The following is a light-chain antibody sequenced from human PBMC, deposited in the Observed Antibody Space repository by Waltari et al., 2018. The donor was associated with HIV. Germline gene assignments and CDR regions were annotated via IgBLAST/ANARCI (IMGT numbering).Light chain of an antibody. CDR3: SSYTSSSTLVV. CDR1: SSDVGGYNY. J-gene: IGLJ2*01. Sequence: QSALTQPASVSGSPGQSITISCTGTSSDVGGYNYVSWYQQHPGQAPKLMIYEVSNRPSGVSNRFSGSKSGNTASLTISGFQAEDESDYYGSSYTSSSTLVVFGGGTKLTVL. CDR2: EVS. V-gene: IGLV2-14*01.